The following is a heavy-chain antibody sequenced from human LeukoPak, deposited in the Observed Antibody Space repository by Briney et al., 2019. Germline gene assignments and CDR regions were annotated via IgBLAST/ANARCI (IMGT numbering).Heavy chain of an antibody. CDR3: ASGPRYYYYMDV. Sequence: HPGGSLRLSCAASGFTFSSYEMNWVRQAPGKGLEWVSYISSSGSTIYYADSVKGRFTISRDNSKNTLYLQMNSLRAEDTAVYYCASGPRYYYYMDVWGKGTTVTISS. J-gene: IGHJ6*03. V-gene: IGHV3-48*03. CDR1: GFTFSSYE. CDR2: ISSSGSTI.